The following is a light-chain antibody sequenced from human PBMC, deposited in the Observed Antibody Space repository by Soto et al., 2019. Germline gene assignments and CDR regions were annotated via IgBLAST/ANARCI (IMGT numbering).Light chain of an antibody. J-gene: IGLJ1*01. V-gene: IGLV2-14*01. Sequence: QSVLTQPASVSGSPGQSITISCTGTSSDVGSYNFVSWYQQHPGKAPKLMIYDVTNRPSGVSNRFSGSKSGNTASLTISGLQAEDEADYYCLSYSSSTSPYVLGTGTKVTVL. CDR2: DVT. CDR3: LSYSSSTSPYV. CDR1: SSDVGSYNF.